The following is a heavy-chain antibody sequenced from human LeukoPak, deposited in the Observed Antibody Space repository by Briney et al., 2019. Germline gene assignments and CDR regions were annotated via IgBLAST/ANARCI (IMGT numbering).Heavy chain of an antibody. D-gene: IGHD3-22*01. CDR2: ISSYSSYI. V-gene: IGHV3-21*01. CDR1: GFTFSTYS. Sequence: GGSLRLSCAASGFTFSTYSMNWVRQAPGKGLEWVSSISSYSSYIYYADSVEGRFTISRDNAKNTLNLQMNSLRAEDTAVYYCARDLGQYYDTSDNWFDPWGQGTLVTVSS. CDR3: ARDLGQYYDTSDNWFDP. J-gene: IGHJ5*02.